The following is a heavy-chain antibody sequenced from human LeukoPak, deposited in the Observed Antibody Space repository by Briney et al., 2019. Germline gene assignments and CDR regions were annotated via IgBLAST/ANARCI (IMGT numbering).Heavy chain of an antibody. V-gene: IGHV3-9*01. D-gene: IGHD5-18*01. J-gene: IGHJ4*02. CDR2: ISWNSGRI. CDR1: GFTFYDYA. CDR3: AKDIAAIFTYFDY. Sequence: GGSLRLSCAASGFTFYDYAIHCVRQAPGKGLEWVSGISWNSGRIGYADSVKGRFTISRDNAKNSLYLQMNSLRAEDTALYYCAKDIAAIFTYFDYWGQGTLVTVSS.